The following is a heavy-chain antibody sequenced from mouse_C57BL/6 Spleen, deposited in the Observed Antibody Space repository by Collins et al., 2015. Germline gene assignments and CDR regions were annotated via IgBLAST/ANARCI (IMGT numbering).Heavy chain of an antibody. CDR1: GYTFTSYW. Sequence: QVQLQQPGAELVRPGSSVKLSCKASGYTFTSYWMHWVKQRPIQGLEWIGNIDPSDSETHYNQKFKDKATLTVDKSSSTAYMQLSSLTSEDSAVYYCARHGYDHAMDYWGQGTSVTVSS. D-gene: IGHD2-2*01. CDR3: ARHGYDHAMDY. V-gene: IGHV1-52*01. J-gene: IGHJ4*01. CDR2: IDPSDSET.